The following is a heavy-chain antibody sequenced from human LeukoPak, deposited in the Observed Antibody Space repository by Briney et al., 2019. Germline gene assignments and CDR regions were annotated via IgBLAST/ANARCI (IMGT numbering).Heavy chain of an antibody. CDR2: ISCSGSTI. CDR3: ATYRQVLLPFEA. CDR1: AFTFSSYE. D-gene: IGHD2-8*02. J-gene: IGHJ5*02. Sequence: SLRLSCAASAFTFSSYEMNWVRQAPGKGLGWVSYISCSGSTIYYADSVRGRFTISRDKSKSTLSLQMNSLRAEDTAIYYCATYRQVLLPFEAWGQGTLVTVSS. V-gene: IGHV3-48*03.